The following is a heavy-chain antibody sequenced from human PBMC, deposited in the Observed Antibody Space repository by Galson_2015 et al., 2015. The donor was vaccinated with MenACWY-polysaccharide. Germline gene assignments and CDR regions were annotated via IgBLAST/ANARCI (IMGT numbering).Heavy chain of an antibody. J-gene: IGHJ6*02. Sequence: SLRLSCAASGFTFDDYAMHWVRQAPGKGLEWVSSISWNSASEGYAASVKGRFTISRDNAKNSLYLLMNSLRVEDTALYYCTKARKYGSGSYHRYHGMDVWGQGTTVTVSS. CDR1: GFTFDDYA. CDR2: ISWNSASE. D-gene: IGHD3-10*01. V-gene: IGHV3-9*01. CDR3: TKARKYGSGSYHRYHGMDV.